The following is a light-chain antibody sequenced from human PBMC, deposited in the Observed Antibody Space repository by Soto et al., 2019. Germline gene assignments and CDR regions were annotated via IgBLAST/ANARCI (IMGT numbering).Light chain of an antibody. V-gene: IGKV3-11*01. Sequence: EIVLTQSPATLSLSPGERATHSCRASQSVSSYLAWYQQKPGQAPRLLIYDASNRATGIPARFSGSGSGTDFTLTISSLEPEDFAVYYCQQRSNWPPLFGGGTKVEIK. CDR1: QSVSSY. CDR2: DAS. J-gene: IGKJ4*01. CDR3: QQRSNWPPL.